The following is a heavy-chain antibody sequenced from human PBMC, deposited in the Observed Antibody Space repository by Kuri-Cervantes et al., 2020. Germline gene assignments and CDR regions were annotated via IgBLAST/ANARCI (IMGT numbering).Heavy chain of an antibody. CDR2: IKPDGSEK. V-gene: IGHV3-7*01. CDR1: AFTFTDFW. J-gene: IGHJ3*02. Sequence: GESLKISCAASAFTFTDFWMSWVRQAPGKGLECVATIKPDGSEKYYVDSVKGRFTVSRDNAKNSLYLQMNSLRAEDMAVYYCAREGTSGWSGMDAFDIWGQGTMVTVSS. D-gene: IGHD6-19*01. CDR3: AREGTSGWSGMDAFDI.